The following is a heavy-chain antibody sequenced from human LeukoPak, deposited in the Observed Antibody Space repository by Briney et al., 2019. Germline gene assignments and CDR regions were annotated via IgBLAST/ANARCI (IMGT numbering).Heavy chain of an antibody. D-gene: IGHD2-2*01. Sequence: PGGSLRLSCAASGFTFSSYWMSWVRQAPGKGLEWVANIKQDGSEKYYVDSVKGRFTISRDNAKNSLYLQMNSLGAEDTAVYYCAAVPAAMWVDYWGQGTLVTVSS. V-gene: IGHV3-7*01. CDR3: AAVPAAMWVDY. CDR2: IKQDGSEK. J-gene: IGHJ4*02. CDR1: GFTFSSYW.